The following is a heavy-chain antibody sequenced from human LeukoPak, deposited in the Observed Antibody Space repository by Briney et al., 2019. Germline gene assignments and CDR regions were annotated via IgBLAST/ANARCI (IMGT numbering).Heavy chain of an antibody. V-gene: IGHV3-74*01. Sequence: GGSLRLSCVASGFTFSGYWMHWVRQAPGKGLVWVSRINTDGSRTSYADSVKGRFTISRDNAKNTVYLQMNSLRAEDTAVYYCARESGIAAALDLWGQGTLVTVSS. CDR2: INTDGSRT. D-gene: IGHD6-13*01. CDR1: GFTFSGYW. J-gene: IGHJ5*02. CDR3: ARESGIAAALDL.